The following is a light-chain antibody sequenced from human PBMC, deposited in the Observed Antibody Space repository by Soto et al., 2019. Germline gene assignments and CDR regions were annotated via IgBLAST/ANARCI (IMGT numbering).Light chain of an antibody. V-gene: IGKV3-20*01. CDR2: GAS. CDR1: QPVDYNY. CDR3: QQYGSSIQT. Sequence: DIMLTQSPGTLSLSPCERATLSFSASQPVDYNYVAWYQQRPGQPPNLLIFGASHRAPDIPDRFSGSGSGTDFTLTISRLEPEDFAVYYCQQYGSSIQTFGQGTKVDNK. J-gene: IGKJ1*01.